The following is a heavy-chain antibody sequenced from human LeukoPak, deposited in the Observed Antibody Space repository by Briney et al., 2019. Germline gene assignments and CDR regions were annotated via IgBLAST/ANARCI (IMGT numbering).Heavy chain of an antibody. CDR1: GYTFTGYH. CDR2: INPNTGDT. CDR3: ARDLDIVVVRGALRHYGVDV. D-gene: IGHD2-2*01. Sequence: ASVKVSCKASGYTFTGYHMHWVRQAPGQGLEWMGWINPNTGDTNYAQKFQGRVTMSTDTSTSTAYMELRSLRTDDTAVYYCARDLDIVVVRGALRHYGVDVWGQGTTVTVSS. J-gene: IGHJ6*02. V-gene: IGHV1-2*02.